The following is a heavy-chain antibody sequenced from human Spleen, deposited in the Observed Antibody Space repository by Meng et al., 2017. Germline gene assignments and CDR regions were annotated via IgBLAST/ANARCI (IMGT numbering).Heavy chain of an antibody. V-gene: IGHV4-39*01. CDR2: IGHSGTT. D-gene: IGHD6-19*01. Sequence: HPQLQESGPGLVKPSGALSLTRSFSGGSISTSGYYWGWIRQPPGKGLEWIGSIGHSGTTYYTPSLRRRVTVSIDTSKNQFSLEVTSVTGADTAVYYCVRSSGWVRTGFDPWGQVTLVTVSS. J-gene: IGHJ5*02. CDR1: GGSISTSGYY. CDR3: VRSSGWVRTGFDP.